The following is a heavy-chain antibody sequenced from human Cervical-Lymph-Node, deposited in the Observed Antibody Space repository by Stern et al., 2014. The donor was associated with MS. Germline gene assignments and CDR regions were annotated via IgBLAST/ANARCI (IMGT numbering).Heavy chain of an antibody. CDR2: IIPLFGTA. CDR1: GDTFRNDA. D-gene: IGHD3-16*01. Sequence: QVQLVQSGPEVKKPGSSVKVSCKASGDTFRNDALNWVRQAPGQGLEWMGGIIPLFGTARYAQKFKDRVSITADKSTQTVFLEVNGLTSEDTAVYYCARDSPIFPKPLKGEVDYWGQGTLVTVSS. CDR3: ARDSPIFPKPLKGEVDY. J-gene: IGHJ4*02. V-gene: IGHV1-69*06.